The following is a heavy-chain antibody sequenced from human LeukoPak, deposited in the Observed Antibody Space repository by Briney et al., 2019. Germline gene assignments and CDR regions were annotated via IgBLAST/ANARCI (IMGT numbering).Heavy chain of an antibody. CDR3: ARGPYSYGLVYYYYMDV. Sequence: ASVKVSCKASGYTFTGYYMHWVRQAPGQGLEWMGWMNPNSGNTGYAQKFQGRVTMTRNTSISTAYMELSSLRSEDTAVYYCARGPYSYGLVYYYYMDVWGKGTTVTVSS. V-gene: IGHV1-8*02. CDR2: MNPNSGNT. D-gene: IGHD5-18*01. J-gene: IGHJ6*03. CDR1: GYTFTGYY.